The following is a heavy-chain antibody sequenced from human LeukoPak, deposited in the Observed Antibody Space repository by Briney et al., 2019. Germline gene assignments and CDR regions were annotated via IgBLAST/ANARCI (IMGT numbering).Heavy chain of an antibody. J-gene: IGHJ4*02. CDR1: GFTFISYA. CDR2: ISFDGSDK. CDR3: ARNYYGSGSYFPY. D-gene: IGHD3-10*01. V-gene: IGHV3-30*04. Sequence: GGSLRLSCAASGFTFISYALHWVGKAQGKGLEWVEVISFDGSDKYYADSVKGRFTISRDNSKNTLYLQMNSLRAEDTAVYYCARNYYGSGSYFPYWGQGTLVAVSS.